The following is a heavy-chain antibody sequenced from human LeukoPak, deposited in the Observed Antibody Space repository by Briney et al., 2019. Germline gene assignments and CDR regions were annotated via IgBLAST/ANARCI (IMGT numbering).Heavy chain of an antibody. CDR2: IYTSGST. J-gene: IGHJ5*02. V-gene: IGHV4-4*07. Sequence: PSETLSLTYTVSGGSISSYYWSWIRQPAGKGLEWIGRIYTSGSTNYNPSLKSRVTMSVDTSKNQFSLQLSSVTAADTAVYYCARGDSSWYAGWFDPWGQGTLVTVSS. D-gene: IGHD6-13*01. CDR1: GGSISSYY. CDR3: ARGDSSWYAGWFDP.